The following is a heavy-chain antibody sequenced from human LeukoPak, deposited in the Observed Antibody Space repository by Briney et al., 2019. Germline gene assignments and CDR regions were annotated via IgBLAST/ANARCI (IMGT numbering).Heavy chain of an antibody. CDR1: GFTFRSAW. D-gene: IGHD3-10*01. Sequence: GGSLRPSCAASGFTFRSAWMHWVRQAPGKGLVWVSRIRGDGGDANYADFVKGRYTISRDNAKSTLYLQMNGLGVEDTAVYYCVRDIVAGSGSYSDWGQGTLVTVSS. CDR2: IRGDGGDA. CDR3: VRDIVAGSGSYSD. J-gene: IGHJ4*02. V-gene: IGHV3-74*01.